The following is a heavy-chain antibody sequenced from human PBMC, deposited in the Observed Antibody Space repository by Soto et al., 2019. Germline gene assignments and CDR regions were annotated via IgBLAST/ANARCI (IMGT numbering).Heavy chain of an antibody. J-gene: IGHJ4*02. Sequence: PSETLSLTCTVSGGSVSSGSYYWSWIRQPPGKGLEWIGYIYYSGSTNYNPSLKSRVTISVDTSKNQFSLKLSSVTAADTAVYYCARDKYYDSSGYPYYFDEWGQGTLVTVSS. V-gene: IGHV4-61*01. D-gene: IGHD3-22*01. CDR1: GGSVSSGSYY. CDR3: ARDKYYDSSGYPYYFDE. CDR2: IYYSGST.